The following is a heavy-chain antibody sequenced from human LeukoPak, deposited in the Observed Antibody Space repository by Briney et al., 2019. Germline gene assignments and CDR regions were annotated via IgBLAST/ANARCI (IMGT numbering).Heavy chain of an antibody. D-gene: IGHD6-19*01. CDR2: IIPIFGTA. CDR3: ARGRGRYSSGWYPYYYYGMDV. V-gene: IGHV1-69*06. J-gene: IGHJ6*04. CDR1: GGTFSSYA. Sequence: SVKVSCKASGGTFSSYAISWVRQAPGQGLEWMGGIIPIFGTANYAQKFQGRVTITADKSTSTAYMELSSLRSEDTAVYYCARGRGRYSSGWYPYYYYGMDVRGKGTTVTVSS.